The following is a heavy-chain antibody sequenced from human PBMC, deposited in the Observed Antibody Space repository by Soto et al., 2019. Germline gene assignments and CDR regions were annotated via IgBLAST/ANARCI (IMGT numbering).Heavy chain of an antibody. D-gene: IGHD3-3*01. CDR2: IYYSGST. CDR1: GGSISSVDYY. J-gene: IGHJ5*02. V-gene: IGHV4-31*03. CDR3: ARWWSGSRQGFDP. Sequence: QVQLQESGPGLVKPSQTLSLTCTVSGGSISSVDYYWSWIRQHPGKGLEWIGYIYYSGSTYYNPSLKSRVTMSVETSKNPISLKLDSMTAADTAVYDYARWWSGSRQGFDPWGPGTLVSVSS.